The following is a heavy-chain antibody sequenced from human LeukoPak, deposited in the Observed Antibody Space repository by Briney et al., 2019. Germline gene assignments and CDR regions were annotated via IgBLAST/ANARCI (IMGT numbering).Heavy chain of an antibody. J-gene: IGHJ4*02. Sequence: SETLSLTCAVYGGSFSNGNYYWSWLRQPPGKALEWIGYIYYTGKTYYNPSLEGRVTILVDTSRNHFSVKLSSVTAADTAVYYCARSQNYYGSGDYWSQGTLVTVSS. V-gene: IGHV4-61*03. CDR3: ARSQNYYGSGDY. D-gene: IGHD3-10*01. CDR2: IYYTGKT. CDR1: GGSFSNGNYY.